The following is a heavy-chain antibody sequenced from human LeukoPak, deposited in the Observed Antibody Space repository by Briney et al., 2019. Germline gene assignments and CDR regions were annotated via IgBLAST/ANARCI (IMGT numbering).Heavy chain of an antibody. J-gene: IGHJ2*01. CDR3: ARGDGSSGSSRSYWHFDL. V-gene: IGHV1-46*01. D-gene: IGHD6-6*01. CDR1: GYTFTSYY. CDR2: INPSGGST. Sequence: ASVKVSCKASGYTFTSYYMHWVRQAPGQGLEWMGIINPSGGSTSYAQKFQGRVTMTRDMSTSTVYMELSSLRSEDTAVYYCARGDGSSGSSRSYWHFDLWGRGTLVTVSS.